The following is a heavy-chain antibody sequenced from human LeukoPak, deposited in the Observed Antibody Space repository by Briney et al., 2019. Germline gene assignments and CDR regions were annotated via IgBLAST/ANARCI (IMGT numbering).Heavy chain of an antibody. V-gene: IGHV7-4-1*02. CDR2: INTRTAEP. CDR3: VRVGVLTTVFDY. CDR1: VCNFIAYT. J-gene: IGHJ4*01. Sequence: ASVTVSCQASVCNFIAYTLHWVRPAPGKGLEWMGCINTRTAEPTYAQGFVGRFVFSVDTSVNTAYLQISSLKAEDTAVYYCVRVGVLTTVFDYWGQGTLVAVSS. D-gene: IGHD4/OR15-4a*01.